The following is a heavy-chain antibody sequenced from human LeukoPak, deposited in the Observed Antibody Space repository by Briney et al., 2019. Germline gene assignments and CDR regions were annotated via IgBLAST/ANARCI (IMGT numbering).Heavy chain of an antibody. V-gene: IGHV3-23*01. Sequence: GGSLRLSCAASGFTFSNYGMTWVRQAPGRGLEWVSGISNGGTNTYYTDSVKGRFTISRDNSRNTLYLQMNSLRAADTARYYCAKDFVYGSRFPRPLDYWGQGTLVTVSS. CDR1: GFTFSNYG. CDR3: AKDFVYGSRFPRPLDY. CDR2: ISNGGTNT. J-gene: IGHJ4*02. D-gene: IGHD3-3*01.